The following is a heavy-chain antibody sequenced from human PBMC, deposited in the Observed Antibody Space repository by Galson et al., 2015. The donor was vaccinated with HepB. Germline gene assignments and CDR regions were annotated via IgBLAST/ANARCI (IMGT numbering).Heavy chain of an antibody. V-gene: IGHV3-72*01. D-gene: IGHD5-24*01. CDR1: GFTFSDHY. Sequence: SLRLSCAASGFTFSDHYMEWVRQAPGGGLEWVGRARNKDNSYTTEYAASVKGRFTISRDDSKNSLYLEMSSLKIEDTARYYCIRGPSRGPSVTYPYYYPMDAWGQGTTVTVPS. CDR2: ARNKDNSYTT. J-gene: IGHJ6*03. CDR3: IRGPSRGPSVTYPYYYPMDA.